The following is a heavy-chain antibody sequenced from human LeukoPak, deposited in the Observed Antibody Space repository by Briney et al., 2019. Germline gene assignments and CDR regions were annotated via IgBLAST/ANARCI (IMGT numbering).Heavy chain of an antibody. CDR3: ASTTYYYDSCGYYFLDY. Sequence: SETLSLTCTVSGDSIRSYYWSWIRQPAGKGLEWIGRIYTSGSTNYNPSLQNRVTMSVDTSKNQFSLKLSSVTAADTAVYYCASTTYYYDSCGYYFLDYWGQGTLVTVSS. V-gene: IGHV4-4*07. D-gene: IGHD3-22*01. CDR1: GDSIRSYY. CDR2: IYTSGST. J-gene: IGHJ4*02.